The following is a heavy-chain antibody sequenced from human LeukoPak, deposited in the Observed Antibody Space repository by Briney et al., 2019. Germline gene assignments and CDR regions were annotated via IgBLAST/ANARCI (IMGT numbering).Heavy chain of an antibody. CDR2: ISGSGGST. CDR1: GFTFSSYA. Sequence: GGSLRLSCAASGFTFSSYAMSWVRQAPGKGLEWVSAISGSGGSTYYADSVKGRFTISRDNSKNTLYLQMNSLRAEDTAVYYCARVGVEVRFLEWLSENYMDVWGKGTTVTVSS. J-gene: IGHJ6*03. D-gene: IGHD3-3*01. V-gene: IGHV3-23*01. CDR3: ARVGVEVRFLEWLSENYMDV.